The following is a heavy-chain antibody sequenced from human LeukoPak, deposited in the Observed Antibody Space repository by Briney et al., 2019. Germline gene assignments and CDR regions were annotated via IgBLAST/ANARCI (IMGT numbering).Heavy chain of an antibody. D-gene: IGHD6-13*01. J-gene: IGHJ6*03. CDR1: GYTLINYG. CDR3: ARDPYSNRYYYMDV. V-gene: IGHV7-4-1*02. CDR2: INTNTGNP. Sequence: ASVKVSCKASGYTLINYGMNWVRQAPGQGLEWMGWINTNTGNPTYAQGFTGRFVFSLDTSLSTAYLQISSLKAEDSAVYYCARDPYSNRYYYMDVWGKGTTVTVSS.